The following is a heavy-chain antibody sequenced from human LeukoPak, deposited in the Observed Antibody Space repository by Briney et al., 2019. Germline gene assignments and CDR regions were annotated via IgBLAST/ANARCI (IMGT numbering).Heavy chain of an antibody. CDR1: GFTFSSYG. CDR2: IWYDGSNK. Sequence: PGGSPRLSCAASGFTFSSYGMHWVRQAPGKGLEWVVVIWYDGSNKYYADSVKGRFTISRDNSKNTLYLQMNSLRAEDTDVYYCAKGTQGMFRGAPPFDYWGQGTLVTVSS. V-gene: IGHV3-33*06. D-gene: IGHD3-10*02. J-gene: IGHJ4*02. CDR3: AKGTQGMFRGAPPFDY.